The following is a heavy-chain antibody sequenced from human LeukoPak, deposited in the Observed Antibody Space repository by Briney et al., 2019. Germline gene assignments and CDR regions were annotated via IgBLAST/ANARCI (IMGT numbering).Heavy chain of an antibody. J-gene: IGHJ6*02. CDR2: ISSSGSTI. V-gene: IGHV3-11*01. CDR1: GFTFSDYY. D-gene: IGHD3-10*01. CDR3: AREVDRGYYYYGMDV. Sequence: GGSLRLSCAASGFTFSDYYMSWIRQAPGKGLEWVSYISSSGSTIYYADSVKGRFTISRDNAKNSLYLQMNSLRAEDTAVYYCAREVDRGYYYYGMDVWGQGTTVTVSS.